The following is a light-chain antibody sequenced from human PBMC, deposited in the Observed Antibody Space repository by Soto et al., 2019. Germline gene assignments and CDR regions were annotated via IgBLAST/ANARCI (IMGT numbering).Light chain of an antibody. CDR2: GAS. Sequence: EVVMKQSPAALSVSPGERATLSCRASENIYTNLAWYQQKPGQAPRLLFYGASTRATGLPARFSGSGSGTEFTLTISSLQSEDFAVYYCQQYNTWPPTWTFGQGTKVDI. CDR3: QQYNTWPPTWT. V-gene: IGKV3-15*01. CDR1: ENIYTN. J-gene: IGKJ1*01.